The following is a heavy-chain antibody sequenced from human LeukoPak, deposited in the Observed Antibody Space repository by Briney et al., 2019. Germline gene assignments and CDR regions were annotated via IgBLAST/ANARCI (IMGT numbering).Heavy chain of an antibody. Sequence: SVKVSCKASGGTFSSHAISWVRQAPGQGLEWMGGIIPIFGSANSAQKFQGRVTITADESTSTAYMELTSLRSEDTAVYYCARSVNWNDGFWFDPWGQGTLVTVSS. V-gene: IGHV1-69*01. CDR2: IIPIFGSA. CDR1: GGTFSSHA. J-gene: IGHJ5*02. CDR3: ARSVNWNDGFWFDP. D-gene: IGHD1-20*01.